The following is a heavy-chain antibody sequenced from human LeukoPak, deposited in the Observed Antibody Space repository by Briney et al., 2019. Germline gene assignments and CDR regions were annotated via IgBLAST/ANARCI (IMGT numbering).Heavy chain of an antibody. Sequence: GGPLRLSCAASGFTFSSYAMNWVRQAPGKGLEWVSYISSSSSTIYYADSVKGRFTISRDNAKNSLFLQMNSLRDEDTAVYYCARVRRSAKNYYGMDVWGQGSTVTVSS. V-gene: IGHV3-48*02. CDR3: ARVRRSAKNYYGMDV. CDR1: GFTFSSYA. J-gene: IGHJ6*02. CDR2: ISSSSSTI.